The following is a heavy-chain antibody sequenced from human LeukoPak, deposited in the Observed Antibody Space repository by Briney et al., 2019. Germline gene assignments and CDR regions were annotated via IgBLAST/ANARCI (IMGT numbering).Heavy chain of an antibody. CDR1: GGSISSSSYY. CDR3: ARSRGSSWPNYYYFDH. CDR2: IYYSGST. V-gene: IGHV4-39*07. Sequence: KPSETLSLTCTVSGGSISSSSYYWGWIRQPPGKGLEWIGSIYYSGSTYYNPSLKSRVTMSVDTPKNQFSLKLSSVTAADTAVYYCARSRGSSWPNYYYFDHWGQGTLVTVSS. D-gene: IGHD6-13*01. J-gene: IGHJ4*02.